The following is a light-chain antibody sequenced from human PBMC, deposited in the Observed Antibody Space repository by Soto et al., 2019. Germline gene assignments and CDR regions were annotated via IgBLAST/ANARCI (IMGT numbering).Light chain of an antibody. Sequence: DTQMTQSPSTLSASVGDRVTITCRASQSISSWLTWYQQKPGKAPKGLIYKASSLESGVPSRFSGSGSGTEFTLTISSMQPDDFASYYCQQYSTYPWTFGQGTKVAIK. CDR1: QSISSW. J-gene: IGKJ1*01. CDR3: QQYSTYPWT. V-gene: IGKV1-5*03. CDR2: KAS.